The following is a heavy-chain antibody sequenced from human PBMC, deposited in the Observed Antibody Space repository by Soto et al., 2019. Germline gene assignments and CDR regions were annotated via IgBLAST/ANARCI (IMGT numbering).Heavy chain of an antibody. J-gene: IGHJ6*02. CDR3: ARGDYVFYYGMDV. D-gene: IGHD4-17*01. CDR1: GYTFTSYY. V-gene: IGHV1-2*04. CDR2: INPNSGGT. Sequence: ASVKVSCKASGYTFTSYYMHWVRQAPGQGLEWMGWINPNSGGTNYAQKFQGWVTMTRDTSISTAYMELSRLRSDDTAVYYCARGDYVFYYGMDVWGQGTTVTVSS.